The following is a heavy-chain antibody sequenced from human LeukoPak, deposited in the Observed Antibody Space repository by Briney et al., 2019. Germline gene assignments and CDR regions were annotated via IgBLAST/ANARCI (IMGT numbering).Heavy chain of an antibody. CDR2: INHSGST. J-gene: IGHJ4*02. CDR1: GFTFSSYA. V-gene: IGHV4-34*01. CDR3: ARGLYWYVGRYFDY. Sequence: GSLRLSCAASGFTFSSYAMSWVRQAPGKGLEWIGEINHSGSTNYNPSLKSRVTISVDTSKNQFSLKLSSVTAADTAVYYCARGLYWYVGRYFDYWGQGTLVTVSS. D-gene: IGHD2-8*02.